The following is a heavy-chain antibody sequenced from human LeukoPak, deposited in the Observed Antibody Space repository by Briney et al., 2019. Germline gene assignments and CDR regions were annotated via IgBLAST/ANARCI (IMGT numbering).Heavy chain of an antibody. V-gene: IGHV4-34*01. Sequence: SETLSLTCAVYGGSFSGYYWSWIRQPPGTALEWIGEINHSGSTNYNPSLKSRVTTSVDTSKNQFSLELSSVTAADTAVYYCARRDIVVVPAATFDYWGQGTLVTVSS. CDR3: ARRDIVVVPAATFDY. J-gene: IGHJ4*02. CDR2: INHSGST. CDR1: GGSFSGYY. D-gene: IGHD2-2*01.